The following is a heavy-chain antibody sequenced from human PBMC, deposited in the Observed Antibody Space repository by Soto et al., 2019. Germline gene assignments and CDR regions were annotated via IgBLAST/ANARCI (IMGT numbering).Heavy chain of an antibody. J-gene: IGHJ4*02. CDR2: IYYTGST. CDR3: ARTMYCTAGSCYFGGFDF. CDR1: GGSVSSSSYY. V-gene: IGHV4-61*03. Sequence: PSETLSLTCTVSGGSVSSSSYYWSWTRQPPGKGLEWIAYIYYTGSTNYNPSLRSRVTISLDTSKNHFSLELSSVTAADTAVYYCARTMYCTAGSCYFGGFDFWGQGTLVTVSS. D-gene: IGHD2-15*01.